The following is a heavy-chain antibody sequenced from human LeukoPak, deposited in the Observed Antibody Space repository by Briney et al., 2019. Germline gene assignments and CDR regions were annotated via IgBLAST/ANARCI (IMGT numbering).Heavy chain of an antibody. Sequence: SETLSLTCAVYGGSFSGYYWSWIRQPPGKGLEWIGEINHSGSTNYNPSLKSRVTISVDTSKNQFSLKLSSVTAADTAVYYCASILRYFDWSIRRGDWFDPWGQRTLVTVSS. CDR1: GGSFSGYY. V-gene: IGHV4-34*01. CDR3: ASILRYFDWSIRRGDWFDP. J-gene: IGHJ5*02. D-gene: IGHD3-9*01. CDR2: INHSGST.